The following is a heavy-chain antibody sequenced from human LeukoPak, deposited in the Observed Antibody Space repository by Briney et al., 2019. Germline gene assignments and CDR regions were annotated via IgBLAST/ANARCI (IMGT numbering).Heavy chain of an antibody. D-gene: IGHD2-8*02. CDR1: GGSISSYY. J-gene: IGHJ6*04. V-gene: IGHV4-59*01. CDR3: ARDYWRGVWDV. CDR2: IYYSGST. Sequence: SETLSLTCTVSGGSISSYYWSWIRQPPGKGLEWIGYIYYSGSTNYNPSLKSRVTISVDTSKNQFSLKLSSVTAADTAVYYCARDYWRGVWDVWGEGTTVTVSS.